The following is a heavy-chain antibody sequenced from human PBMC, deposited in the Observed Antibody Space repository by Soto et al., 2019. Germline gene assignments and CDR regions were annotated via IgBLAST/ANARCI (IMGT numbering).Heavy chain of an antibody. J-gene: IGHJ2*01. CDR2: ISDSGRT. CDR3: ARGTNWYVDL. CDR1: GGSIGSGVYY. V-gene: IGHV4-31*03. Sequence: QVRLQESGPGLVKPSQTLSLTCSVSGGSIGSGVYYCSWFRQHPGKGLAWIGYISDSGRTDYNPSVDSRVTMSLDMSENHFSLSLTSVTAADPAVYYCARGTNWYVDLWGRGTLVTVSS.